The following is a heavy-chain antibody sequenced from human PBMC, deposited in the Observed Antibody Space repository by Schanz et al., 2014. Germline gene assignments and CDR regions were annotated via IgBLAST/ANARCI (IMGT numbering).Heavy chain of an antibody. Sequence: QVQLQESGPGLVKPSQTLSLTCTVSGGSISSATYYWSWVRQPAGKGLEWIGRIYSRGSSTYNPALKSRVTISVDTSKSQFSLKLSSVTAADTAVYYCARVHHYDPSGWGYFDYWGQGALVTVSS. J-gene: IGHJ4*02. V-gene: IGHV4-61*02. CDR2: IYSRGSS. CDR3: ARVHHYDPSGWGYFDY. D-gene: IGHD3-22*01. CDR1: GGSISSATYY.